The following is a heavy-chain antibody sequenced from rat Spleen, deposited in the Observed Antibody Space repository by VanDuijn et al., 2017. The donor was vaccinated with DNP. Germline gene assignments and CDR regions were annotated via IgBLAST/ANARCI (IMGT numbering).Heavy chain of an antibody. CDR2: ISYDGYRT. V-gene: IGHV5-7*01. CDR1: GFTFSNYD. CDR3: VRWSSGHFDY. J-gene: IGHJ2*01. D-gene: IGHD4-3*01. Sequence: EVQLVESGGGLVQPGRSLKLSCAASGFTFSNYDMAWVRQAPKKGLEWVATISYDGYRTYYRDSVKGRFTISRDNAKNTLYLQMNSLRSDYMATYYCVRWSSGHFDYWGQGVMVPVSS.